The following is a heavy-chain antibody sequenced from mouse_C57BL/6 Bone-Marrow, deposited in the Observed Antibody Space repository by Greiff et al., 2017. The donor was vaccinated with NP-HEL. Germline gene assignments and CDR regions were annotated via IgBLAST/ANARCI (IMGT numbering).Heavy chain of an antibody. CDR3: TTRSNYVAWFAY. CDR2: IDPENGDT. Sequence: EVKLMESGAELVRPGASVKLSCTASGFNIKDYYMHWVKQRPEQGLEWIGWIDPENGDTEYASKFQGKATITADTSSNTAYLQLSSLTSEDTAVYYCTTRSNYVAWFAYWGQGTLVTVSA. D-gene: IGHD2-5*01. V-gene: IGHV14-4*01. CDR1: GFNIKDYY. J-gene: IGHJ3*01.